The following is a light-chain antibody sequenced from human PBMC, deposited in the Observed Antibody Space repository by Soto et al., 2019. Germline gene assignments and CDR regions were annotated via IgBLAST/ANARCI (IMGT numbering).Light chain of an antibody. J-gene: IGKJ4*01. V-gene: IGKV3-20*01. CDR1: ESVSSSF. CDR3: QQYGSSPLT. Sequence: EIVLTQSPGTLSLSPGERATLSCRASESVSSSFLAWYQQKPGQAPRLLIYGASSKATGIPDRFSGSGSGKDFTLTISRLEPEDVAVYYCQQYGSSPLTFGGGTKVEI. CDR2: GAS.